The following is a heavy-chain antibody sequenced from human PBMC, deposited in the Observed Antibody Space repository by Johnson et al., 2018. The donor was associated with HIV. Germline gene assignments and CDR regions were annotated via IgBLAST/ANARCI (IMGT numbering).Heavy chain of an antibody. CDR3: TTDPIAAAGPDAFDI. V-gene: IGHV3-15*01. CDR1: GFTFNNAW. D-gene: IGHD6-13*01. Sequence: VQLVESGGGLVKPGGSLRLSCAASGFTFNNAWMSWVRQAPGKGLEWVGRIKSKSDGGTSDYAAPVKARCTISRDDSKNTLYLQMNSLKTEDTAVYYCTTDPIAAAGPDAFDIWGQGTVVTVSS. J-gene: IGHJ3*02. CDR2: IKSKSDGGTS.